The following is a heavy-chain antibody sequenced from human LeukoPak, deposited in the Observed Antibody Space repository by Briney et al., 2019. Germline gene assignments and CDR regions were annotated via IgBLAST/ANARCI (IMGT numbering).Heavy chain of an antibody. CDR2: ISSSGSYI. CDR3: ARVGGFHFADDY. D-gene: IGHD3-16*01. V-gene: IGHV3-21*01. J-gene: IGHJ4*02. Sequence: GGSLRLSCAASGFTFSSYEMNWVRQAPGKGLEWVSSISSSGSYIYYADSVKGRFTISRDNAKNSLYLQMNSLRAEDTAVYYCARVGGFHFADDYWGQGTLVTVSS. CDR1: GFTFSSYE.